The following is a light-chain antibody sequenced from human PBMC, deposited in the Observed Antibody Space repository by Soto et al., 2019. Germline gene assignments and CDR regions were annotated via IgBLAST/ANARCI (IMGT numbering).Light chain of an antibody. Sequence: QSALTQPASVSGSPGQSITISCTGTSSDVGGYNYVSWYQQHPGKAPKLMIYDVSNRPSRVSDRFSGSKSGNTASLTISGLQAEDEADYYCSSYTSSSTLGVFGTGTNLTVL. CDR1: SSDVGGYNY. CDR3: SSYTSSSTLGV. J-gene: IGLJ1*01. V-gene: IGLV2-14*01. CDR2: DVS.